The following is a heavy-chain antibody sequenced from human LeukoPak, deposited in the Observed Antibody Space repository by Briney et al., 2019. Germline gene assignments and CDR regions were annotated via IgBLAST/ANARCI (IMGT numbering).Heavy chain of an antibody. V-gene: IGHV4-59*01. D-gene: IGHD3-10*01. CDR2: IYYSGST. J-gene: IGHJ6*03. CDR1: GGSISSYY. CDR3: ARVSEVRGVLLIYYYYYYTDV. Sequence: NPSETLSLTCTVSGGSISSYYWSWIRQPPGKGLEWIGYIYYSGSTNYNPSLKSRVTISVDTSKNQFSLKLSSVTAADTAVYYCARVSEVRGVLLIYYYYYYTDVWGKGTTVTISS.